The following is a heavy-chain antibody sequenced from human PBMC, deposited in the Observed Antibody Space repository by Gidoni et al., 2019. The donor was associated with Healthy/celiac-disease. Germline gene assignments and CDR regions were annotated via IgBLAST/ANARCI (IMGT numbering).Heavy chain of an antibody. Sequence: EVQRVESGGGLVKRGGSLRSSCAADGFTFSNAWRSGVRPAPGKGSEWVGRIKSKTDGGTTDYAAPVQGRFTLSSDDSKTTLYLHMNSLNTEDTAVYYCTPLYIVAVNWGQGTLVTVSS. D-gene: IGHD5-12*01. CDR3: TPLYIVAVN. J-gene: IGHJ4*02. CDR2: IKSKTDGGTT. V-gene: IGHV3-15*01. CDR1: GFTFSNAW.